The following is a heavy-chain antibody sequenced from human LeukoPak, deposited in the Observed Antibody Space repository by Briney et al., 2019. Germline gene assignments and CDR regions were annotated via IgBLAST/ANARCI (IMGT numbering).Heavy chain of an antibody. J-gene: IGHJ6*02. CDR2: INSDGSST. CDR1: GFTFSSYW. V-gene: IGHV3-74*01. CDR3: ARDRYYNIDV. Sequence: GGSLRLSCAASGFTFSSYWMHCVRQAPGKGLVWVSHINSDGSSTAYADSVKGRFTISRDNAKNTLYLQMNSLRAEDTAVYYCARDRYYNIDVWGQGTTVTVSS.